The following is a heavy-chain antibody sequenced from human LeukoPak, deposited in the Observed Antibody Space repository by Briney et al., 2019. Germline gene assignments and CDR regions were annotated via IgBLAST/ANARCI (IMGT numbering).Heavy chain of an antibody. CDR3: ARERRYSYGHFDY. CDR2: IYHSGST. J-gene: IGHJ4*02. V-gene: IGHV4-30-2*01. CDR1: GGSISSGGYY. D-gene: IGHD5-18*01. Sequence: SETLSLTCTVSGGSISSGGYYWSWIRQPPGKGLEWIGYIYHSGSTYYNPSLKSRVTISVDRSKNQFSLKLSSVTAADTAVYYCARERRYSYGHFDYWGQGTLVTVSS.